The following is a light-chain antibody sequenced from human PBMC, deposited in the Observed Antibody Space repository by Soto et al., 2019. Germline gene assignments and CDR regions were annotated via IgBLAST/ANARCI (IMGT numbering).Light chain of an antibody. CDR1: QDMSVY. CDR2: SAS. Sequence: DIQMTQSPSSLSASVGDRVTITCRASQDMSVYLAWYQQKPAKVPKLLIYSASTLQSGVPSRFSGSGSGTDFTLTNSSLQPEDVATYYCQKFNTAPLTFGQGTRLEIK. J-gene: IGKJ5*01. V-gene: IGKV1-27*01. CDR3: QKFNTAPLT.